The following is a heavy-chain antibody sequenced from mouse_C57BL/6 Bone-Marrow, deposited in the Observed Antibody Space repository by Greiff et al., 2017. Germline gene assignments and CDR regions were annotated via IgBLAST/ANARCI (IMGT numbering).Heavy chain of an antibody. V-gene: IGHV1-81*01. J-gene: IGHJ2*01. D-gene: IGHD2-1*01. CDR3: AALYYGISYFDY. CDR2: IYPRSGNT. Sequence: SGAELARPGASVKLSCKASGYTFTSYGISWVKQRTGQGLEWIGEIYPRSGNTYYNEKFKGKATLTADKSSSTAYMELRRLTSEDSAVYCGAALYYGISYFDYWGQGTTLTVSS. CDR1: GYTFTSYG.